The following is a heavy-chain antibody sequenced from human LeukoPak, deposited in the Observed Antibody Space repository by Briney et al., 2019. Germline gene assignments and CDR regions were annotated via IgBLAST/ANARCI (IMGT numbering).Heavy chain of an antibody. CDR3: ARDYRVSLSDTSPDDAFDV. V-gene: IGHV4-39*07. CDR2: VAYSGNT. Sequence: NSSETLSLTCTVSGGSISRGSYYWGWIRQTPGMGLEWIGRVAYSGNTGYNPSLKSRVTISVDTSKTLSSLRLNSVTAADTAVYYCARDYRVSLSDTSPDDAFDVWGQGTVVTVSS. D-gene: IGHD3-16*02. CDR1: GGSISRGSYY. J-gene: IGHJ3*01.